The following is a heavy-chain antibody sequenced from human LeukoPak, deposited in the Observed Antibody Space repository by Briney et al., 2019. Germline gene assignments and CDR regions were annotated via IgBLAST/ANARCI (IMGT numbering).Heavy chain of an antibody. CDR1: GYNFINYN. Sequence: ASVKVSCKASGYNFINYNMHWVRQAPGQGLEWMGMISPSGGNTNYAQKFRGRVTMTRDTSTNTVYMELRSLRSEDTAVYYCATDSSTIFGVVTGFDTWGQGTMVTVS. J-gene: IGHJ3*02. CDR2: ISPSGGNT. CDR3: ATDSSTIFGVVTGFDT. V-gene: IGHV1-46*01. D-gene: IGHD3-3*01.